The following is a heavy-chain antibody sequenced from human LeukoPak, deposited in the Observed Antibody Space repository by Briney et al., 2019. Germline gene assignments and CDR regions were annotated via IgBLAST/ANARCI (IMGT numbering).Heavy chain of an antibody. CDR3: AKGYDHYDDGGYYSRPDAFDL. J-gene: IGHJ3*01. CDR2: ISGSGGGT. D-gene: IGHD3-22*01. Sequence: GGSLRLSCAASGFTFSSYAMSWVRQVPGKGLEWVSAISGSGGGTFYTDSVKGRFTISRDNSKNTLLLQMNSLRAADTAIYYCAKGYDHYDDGGYYSRPDAFDLWAKGQWSPSLQ. V-gene: IGHV3-23*01. CDR1: GFTFSSYA.